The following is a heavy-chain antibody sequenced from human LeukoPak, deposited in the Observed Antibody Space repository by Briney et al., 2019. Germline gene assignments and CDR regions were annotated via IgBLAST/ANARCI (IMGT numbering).Heavy chain of an antibody. D-gene: IGHD2-2*01. Sequence: GGSLRLSCAASGFTFGSYAMSWVRQAPGKGLEWVSAISGSGGSTYYADSVKGRFTISRDNSKNTLYLQMNSLRAEDTAVYYCAKLPPPYCSSTSCPDYWGQGTLVTVSS. V-gene: IGHV3-23*01. CDR3: AKLPPPYCSSTSCPDY. CDR2: ISGSGGST. CDR1: GFTFGSYA. J-gene: IGHJ4*02.